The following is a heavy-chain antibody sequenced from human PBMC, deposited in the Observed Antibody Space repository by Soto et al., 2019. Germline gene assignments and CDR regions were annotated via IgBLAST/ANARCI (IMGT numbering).Heavy chain of an antibody. CDR1: GFTFSSYG. D-gene: IGHD2-15*01. V-gene: IGHV3-30*18. J-gene: IGHJ4*02. CDR3: AKGSVVVVAALDY. CDR2: ISYDGSNK. Sequence: QVQLVESGGGVVQPGRSLRLSCAASGFTFSSYGMHWVRQAPGKGLEWVAVISYDGSNKYYADSVKGRFTISRDNSKNTLYLQMNGLRAEDTAVYYCAKGSVVVVAALDYWGQGTLVTVSS.